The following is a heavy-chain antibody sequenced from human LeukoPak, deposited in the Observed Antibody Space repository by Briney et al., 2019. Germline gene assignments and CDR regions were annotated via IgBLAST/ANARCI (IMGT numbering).Heavy chain of an antibody. D-gene: IGHD5-18*01. J-gene: IGHJ4*02. Sequence: GGSLRLSCAASGFTFDDYAMHWVRQAPGKGLEWVSGISWNSGSIGYADSVKGRFTISRDNAKNSLYLQMNSLRAEDMALYYCAKDMDTTMASGGLFDYWGQGTLVTVSS. CDR3: AKDMDTTMASGGLFDY. V-gene: IGHV3-9*03. CDR1: GFTFDDYA. CDR2: ISWNSGSI.